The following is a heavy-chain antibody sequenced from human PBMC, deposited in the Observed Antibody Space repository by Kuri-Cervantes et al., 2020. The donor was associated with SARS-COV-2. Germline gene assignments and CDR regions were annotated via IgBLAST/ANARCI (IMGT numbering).Heavy chain of an antibody. CDR1: GYTFTSYA. J-gene: IGHJ6*03. CDR2: INAGNGNT. V-gene: IGHV1-3*01. D-gene: IGHD6-6*01. Sequence: ASVKVSCKASGYTFTSYAMHWVRQASGQRLEWMGWINAGNGNTKYSQKFQGRVTITRDTSASTAYMELSSLRSEDTAVYYCAREGDSSSSMSYYYYYMDVWGKGTTVTVSS. CDR3: AREGDSSSSMSYYYYYMDV.